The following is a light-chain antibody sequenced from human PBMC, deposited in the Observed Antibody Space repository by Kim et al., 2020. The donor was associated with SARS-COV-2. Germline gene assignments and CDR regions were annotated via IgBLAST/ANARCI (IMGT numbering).Light chain of an antibody. Sequence: ASVGDRVTITLRASPSISSYLNWYQQKPGKAPKLLIDAASSLQSGVPSRFSGSGSGTEFTLTISSLQPEDFAAYYCQQSHSTPRTLCQGTKVDIK. CDR1: PSISSY. J-gene: IGKJ1*01. CDR2: AAS. CDR3: QQSHSTPRT. V-gene: IGKV1-39*01.